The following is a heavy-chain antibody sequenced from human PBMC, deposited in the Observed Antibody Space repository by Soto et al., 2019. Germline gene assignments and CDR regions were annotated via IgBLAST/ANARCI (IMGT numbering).Heavy chain of an antibody. CDR1: GFTFDDYP. CDR2: ISWNSGSI. J-gene: IGHJ5*02. V-gene: IGHV3-9*01. CDR3: ANDVDRDGYLYWFDP. Sequence: EVQLVETGGGLVQPGRSLRLSCAASGFTFDDYPMHWVRQAPGKGLEWVSGISWNSGSIGYADSVKGRFTSSRDNAKNSLYLQMNSWRAEDTAFYYCANDVDRDGYLYWFDPWGQGTLVTVSS. D-gene: IGHD5-18*01.